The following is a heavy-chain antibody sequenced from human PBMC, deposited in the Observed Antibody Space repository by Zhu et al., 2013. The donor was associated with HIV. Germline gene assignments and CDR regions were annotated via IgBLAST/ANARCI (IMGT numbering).Heavy chain of an antibody. V-gene: IGHV1-2*02. J-gene: IGHJ4*02. CDR1: GYTFTGYY. CDR3: AIRVARRFDY. D-gene: IGHD3-3*01. CDR2: INPNSGGT. Sequence: QVQLVQSGTEVKKPGATVKVSCKASGYTFTGYYIHWVRQAPGQGLEWMGWINPNSGGTNYAQKFQSRVTMTRDTSISTAYMELSRLKSDDTAVYDCAIRVARRFDYWGQGTLVTVSS.